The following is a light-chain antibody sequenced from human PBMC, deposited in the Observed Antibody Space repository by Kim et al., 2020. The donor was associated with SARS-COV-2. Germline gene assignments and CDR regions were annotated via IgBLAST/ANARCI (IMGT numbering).Light chain of an antibody. V-gene: IGKV3-15*01. CDR3: QQYNNRWT. Sequence: EIMMTQSPATLSVSPGERATLSCRASQSVSSNLAWYQQKPGQAPRLLIYDASTRATGIPARFSGSGSGTEFTLAINSLQSEDLAVYYCQQYNNRWTFGQGTKVEIK. J-gene: IGKJ1*01. CDR2: DAS. CDR1: QSVSSN.